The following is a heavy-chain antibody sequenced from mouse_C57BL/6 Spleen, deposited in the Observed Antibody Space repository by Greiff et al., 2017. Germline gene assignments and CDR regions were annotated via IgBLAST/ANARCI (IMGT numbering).Heavy chain of an antibody. V-gene: IGHV1-42*01. Sequence: EVQLQQSGPELVKPGASVKISCKASGYSFTGYYMNWVKQSPEKSLEWIGEINPSTGGTTYNQKFKAKATLTVDKSSSTAYMQLKSLTSEDSAVYYCARENYYGDWYFDVWGTGTTVTVSS. CDR3: ARENYYGDWYFDV. D-gene: IGHD1-2*01. J-gene: IGHJ1*03. CDR2: INPSTGGT. CDR1: GYSFTGYY.